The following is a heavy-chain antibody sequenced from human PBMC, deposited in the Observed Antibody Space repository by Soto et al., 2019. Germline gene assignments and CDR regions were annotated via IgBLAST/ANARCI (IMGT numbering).Heavy chain of an antibody. CDR1: GFTFSSYA. V-gene: IGHV3-23*01. J-gene: IGHJ4*02. Sequence: EVQLLESGGGLVQPGGSLRLSCAASGFTFSSYAMSWVRQAPGKGLEWVSAISGSGGSTYYADSVKGWFTISRDNSKNTLYLQMNSLRAEDTAVYYCAKVGLLWFGELDDYWGQGTLVTVSS. CDR2: ISGSGGST. CDR3: AKVGLLWFGELDDY. D-gene: IGHD3-10*01.